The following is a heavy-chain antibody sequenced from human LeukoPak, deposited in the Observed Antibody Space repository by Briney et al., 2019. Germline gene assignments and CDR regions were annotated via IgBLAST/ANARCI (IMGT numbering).Heavy chain of an antibody. J-gene: IGHJ4*02. CDR1: GFTFNSYT. D-gene: IGHD2-2*01. V-gene: IGHV3-30-3*01. Sequence: GGSLRLSCAASGFTFNSYTMHWVRQAPGKGLEWVAVISYDGSNKYYADSVKGRFTISRDNSKNTLYLQMNSLRAEDTAVYYCARVFTRLVPAAISDYWGQGTLVTVSS. CDR2: ISYDGSNK. CDR3: ARVFTRLVPAAISDY.